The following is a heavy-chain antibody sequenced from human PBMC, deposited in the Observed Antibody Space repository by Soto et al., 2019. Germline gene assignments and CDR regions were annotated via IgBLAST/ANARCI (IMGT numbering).Heavy chain of an antibody. CDR2: ISAYNGNT. J-gene: IGHJ6*02. CDR1: GYTFTSYG. Sequence: ASVKVSCKSSGYTFTSYGISWVRQAPGQGLEWMGWISAYNGNTNYAQKLQGRVTMTTDTSTSTAYMELRSLRSDDTAVYYCARIKYSSSWHHYYYGMDVWGQGTTFTVSS. D-gene: IGHD6-13*01. CDR3: ARIKYSSSWHHYYYGMDV. V-gene: IGHV1-18*01.